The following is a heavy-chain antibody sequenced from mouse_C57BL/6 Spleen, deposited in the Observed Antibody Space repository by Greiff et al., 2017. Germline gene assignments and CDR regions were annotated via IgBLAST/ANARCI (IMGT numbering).Heavy chain of an antibody. CDR2: IHPNSGST. CDR1: GYTFTSYW. J-gene: IGHJ4*01. CDR3: ARSRITTVVAPGAMDY. Sequence: QVQLQQPGAELVKPGASVKLSCKASGYTFTSYWMHWVKQRPGQGLEWIGMIHPNSGSTNYNEKFKSKATLTVDKSSSTAYMQLSSLTSEDSAVXYCARSRITTVVAPGAMDYWGQGTSVTVSS. V-gene: IGHV1-64*01. D-gene: IGHD1-1*01.